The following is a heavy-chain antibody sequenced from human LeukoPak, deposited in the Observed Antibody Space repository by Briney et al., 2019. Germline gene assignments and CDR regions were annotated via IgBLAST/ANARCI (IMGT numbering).Heavy chain of an antibody. CDR3: ARDGSGSYYRGGFDY. J-gene: IGHJ4*02. V-gene: IGHV4-59*12. CDR2: IYYSGST. Sequence: SETLSLTCTVSGGSISSYYWSWIRQPPGKGLEWIGYIYYSGSTNYNPSLKSRVTISVDTSKNQFSLKLSSVTAADTAVYYCARDGSGSYYRGGFDYWGQGTLVTVSS. D-gene: IGHD1-26*01. CDR1: GGSISSYY.